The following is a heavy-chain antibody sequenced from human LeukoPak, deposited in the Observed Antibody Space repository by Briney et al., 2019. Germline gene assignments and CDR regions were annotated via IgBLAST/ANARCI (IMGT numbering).Heavy chain of an antibody. Sequence: SETLSLTCTVSGYSISSGYYWGWIRQPPGKWLEWIGSIYHSGSTYYNPSLKSRVTISVDTSKNQFSLKLSSVSAADTAVYYCARDHNVVVVAATPDWFDPWGQGTLVTVSS. J-gene: IGHJ5*02. CDR2: IYHSGST. CDR3: ARDHNVVVVAATPDWFDP. V-gene: IGHV4-38-2*02. CDR1: GYSISSGYY. D-gene: IGHD2-15*01.